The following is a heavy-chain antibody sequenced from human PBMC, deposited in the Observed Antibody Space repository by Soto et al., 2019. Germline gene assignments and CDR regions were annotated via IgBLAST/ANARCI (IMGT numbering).Heavy chain of an antibody. J-gene: IGHJ4*02. CDR2: IHHSGST. CDR1: GASFSGYY. D-gene: IGHD6-6*01. Sequence: SETLSLTCSVYGASFSGYYWSWIRQSPGKGLEWIGEIHHSGSTHYNPSLKSRLTFSIDESQSQFYMMLTSVTAADTALYFCARGHSTSGYDSWGQGXLVTVSS. CDR3: ARGHSTSGYDS. V-gene: IGHV4-34*01.